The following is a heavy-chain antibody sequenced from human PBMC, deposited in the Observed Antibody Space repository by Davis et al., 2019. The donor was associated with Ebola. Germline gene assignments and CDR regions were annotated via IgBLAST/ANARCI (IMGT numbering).Heavy chain of an antibody. CDR3: ASSDDFDY. CDR2: FYYSGST. J-gene: IGHJ4*02. CDR1: GGSISSSFYY. D-gene: IGHD3-3*01. Sequence: SETLSLTCTVSGGSISSSFYYWGWIRQPPGKGLEWIGSFYYSGSTYYNPSLKSRVTISVDTSKNQFSLKLSSVTAADTAVYYCASSDDFDYWGQGTLVTVSS. V-gene: IGHV4-39*01.